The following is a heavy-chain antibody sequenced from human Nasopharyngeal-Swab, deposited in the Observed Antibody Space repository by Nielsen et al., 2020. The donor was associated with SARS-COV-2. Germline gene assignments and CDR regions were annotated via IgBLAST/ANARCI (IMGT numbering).Heavy chain of an antibody. CDR2: INPNSGGT. D-gene: IGHD6-19*01. V-gene: IGHV1-2*06. J-gene: IGHJ4*02. CDR1: VYTFTGYY. CDR3: ARDRRVIAVAGTGLDY. Sequence: ASVNVSCKASVYTFTGYYMHWVRPAPGQGLEWMGRINPNSGGTNYAQKFQGRVTMTRDTSISTAYMELSRLRSDDTAVYYCARDRRVIAVAGTGLDYWGQGTLVTVS.